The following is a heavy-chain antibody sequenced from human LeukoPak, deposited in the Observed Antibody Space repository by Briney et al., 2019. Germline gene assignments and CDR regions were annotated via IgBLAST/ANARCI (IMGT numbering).Heavy chain of an antibody. CDR2: IYTSGST. Sequence: PSQTLSLTCTVSGSSISSGSYYWSWIRQPAGKGLEWIGRIYTSGSTNYNPSLKSRVTISVDTSKNQFSLKLSSVTAADTAVYYCARSLITYYYDSSGPGDAFDIWGQGTMVTVSS. J-gene: IGHJ3*02. CDR3: ARSLITYYYDSSGPGDAFDI. V-gene: IGHV4-61*02. CDR1: GSSISSGSYY. D-gene: IGHD3-22*01.